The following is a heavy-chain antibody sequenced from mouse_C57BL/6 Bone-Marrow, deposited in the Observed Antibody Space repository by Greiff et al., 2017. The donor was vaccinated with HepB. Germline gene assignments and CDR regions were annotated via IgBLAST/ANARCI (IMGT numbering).Heavy chain of an antibody. CDR2: IYPGDGDT. CDR1: GYAFSSSW. CDR3: ARGLYYGSSSWFAY. D-gene: IGHD1-1*01. J-gene: IGHJ3*01. V-gene: IGHV1-82*01. Sequence: VQLQQSGPELVKPGASVKISCKASGYAFSSSWMNWVKQRPGKGLEWIGRIYPGDGDTNYNGKFKGKATMTADKSSSTAYMQLSSLTSEDSAVYFCARGLYYGSSSWFAYWGQGTLVTVSA.